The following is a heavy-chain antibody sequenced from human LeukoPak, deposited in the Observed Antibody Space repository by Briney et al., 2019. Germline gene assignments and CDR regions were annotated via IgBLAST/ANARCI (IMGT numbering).Heavy chain of an antibody. Sequence: GRSLRLSCAASGFAFNTYAMHWVRQAPGQGLEWVALIWHDGSHKFYSNSVRAQFTISRNISKNTVSLQMNNLRPEDTAVYYCARESFGSGSYPACWGQGSLVTVSS. CDR1: GFAFNTYA. D-gene: IGHD3-10*01. J-gene: IGHJ1*01. V-gene: IGHV3-33*01. CDR2: IWHDGSHK. CDR3: ARESFGSGSYPAC.